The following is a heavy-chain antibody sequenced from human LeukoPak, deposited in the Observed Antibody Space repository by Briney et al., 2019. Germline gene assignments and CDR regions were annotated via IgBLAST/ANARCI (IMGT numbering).Heavy chain of an antibody. J-gene: IGHJ4*02. CDR2: INHSGST. CDR3: ARQYSSGWSFDY. D-gene: IGHD6-19*01. CDR1: GGSFSGYY. Sequence: PSETLSLTCAVSGGSFSGYYWNWIRQTPGKGLEWNEEINHSGSTNYNPSLKSRVTISVDTSQKQFSLSLRSVTAADTAVYYCARQYSSGWSFDYWGQGTLVTVSS. V-gene: IGHV4-34*01.